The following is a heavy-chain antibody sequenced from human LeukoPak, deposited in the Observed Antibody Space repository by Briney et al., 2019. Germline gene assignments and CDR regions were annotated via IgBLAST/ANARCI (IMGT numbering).Heavy chain of an antibody. CDR1: GYSFTNYW. J-gene: IGHJ6*02. Sequence: GESLKISCKGSGYSFTNYWIGWVRQMPGKGLEWMGIIYPGDSDTRYSPSFQGQVTISADKSISTAYLQWSSLKASDTAMYYCVRQNQQQLASLYYYGMDVWGQGTTVTVSS. CDR3: VRQNQQQLASLYYYGMDV. V-gene: IGHV5-51*01. CDR2: IYPGDSDT. D-gene: IGHD6-13*01.